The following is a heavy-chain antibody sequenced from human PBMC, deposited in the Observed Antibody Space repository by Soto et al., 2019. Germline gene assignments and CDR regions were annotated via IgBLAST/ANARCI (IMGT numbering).Heavy chain of an antibody. V-gene: IGHV4-39*01. CDR1: GGSIENSHSF. J-gene: IGHJ4*01. CDR2: VYYSGGT. Sequence: SERLSLTCDVCGGSIENSHSFWGWIRQPPGRRLEFLVTVYYSGGTYYTPPLKSRVTVSVDTSKNQVSLRVRSGTVAETAIYYCVRVVHAPTRHTDFDFWAHGILVTVSS. CDR3: VRVVHAPTRHTDFDF.